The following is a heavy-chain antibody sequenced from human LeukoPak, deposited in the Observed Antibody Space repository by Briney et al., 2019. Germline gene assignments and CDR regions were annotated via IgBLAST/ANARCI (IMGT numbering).Heavy chain of an antibody. D-gene: IGHD3-10*01. J-gene: IGHJ4*02. CDR3: ASSKGPFYGSGSYYHSTFDY. V-gene: IGHV4-59*12. CDR2: IYYSGST. Sequence: PSETLSLTCTVAGGSISSYYWSWIRQPPGKGLEWIGYIYYSGSTNYNPSLKSRVTMSVDTSKNQFSLKLSSVTAADTAVYYCASSKGPFYGSGSYYHSTFDYWGQGTLVTVSS. CDR1: GGSISSYY.